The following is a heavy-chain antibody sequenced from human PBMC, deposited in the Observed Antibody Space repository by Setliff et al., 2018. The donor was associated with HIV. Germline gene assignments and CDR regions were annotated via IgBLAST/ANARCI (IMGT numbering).Heavy chain of an antibody. J-gene: IGHJ6*03. V-gene: IGHV1-2*02. CDR1: GYLFTGYY. Sequence: VASVKVSCKASGYLFTGYYMHWVRQAPGQGLEWMGWINVNSGGTKYAQKFQGRVTMTRDTSTSTVYMELSSLTSEDTAVYYCATTGLSGYHTGLNYYYYFYMDVWGKGTTVTVSS. D-gene: IGHD3-3*01. CDR2: INVNSGGT. CDR3: ATTGLSGYHTGLNYYYYFYMDV.